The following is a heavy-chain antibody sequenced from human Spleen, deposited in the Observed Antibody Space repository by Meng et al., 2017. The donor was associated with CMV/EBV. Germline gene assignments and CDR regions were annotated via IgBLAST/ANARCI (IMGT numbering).Heavy chain of an antibody. V-gene: IGHV3-7*01. CDR3: AKMVDV. Sequence: GESLKISCEASGFTFSNYWMTWVRQAPGKGLEWVANIKEDGTEEYYVGSVQGRFTISRDNAKNSLYLQMNSLRAEDTAVYYCAKMVDVWGQGTTVTVSS. CDR2: IKEDGTEE. J-gene: IGHJ6*02. CDR1: GFTFSNYW. D-gene: IGHD2-8*01.